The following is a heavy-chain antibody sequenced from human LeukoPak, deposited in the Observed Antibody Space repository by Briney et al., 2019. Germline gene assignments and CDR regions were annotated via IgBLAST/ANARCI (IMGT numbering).Heavy chain of an antibody. Sequence: PSETLSLTCTVSGGSISSYYWSWIRQPPGKGLEWIGDIYYSGSTNYNPSLKSRVTISVDTSKNQFSLRLSSVTAADTAVYYSARLASGSYGPLTPFDYWGQGTLVTVS. D-gene: IGHD1-26*01. CDR3: ARLASGSYGPLTPFDY. V-gene: IGHV4-59*08. J-gene: IGHJ4*02. CDR1: GGSISSYY. CDR2: IYYSGST.